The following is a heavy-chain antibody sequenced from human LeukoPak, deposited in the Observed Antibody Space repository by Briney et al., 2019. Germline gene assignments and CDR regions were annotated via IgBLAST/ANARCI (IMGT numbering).Heavy chain of an antibody. Sequence: GGSLRLSCAASGFTFSDYYMSWVRQAPGKGLEWVANIKQDGSEKYYVDSVKGRFTISRDNAKNSLYLQMNSLRAEDTAVYYCARDHLGDAFDIWGQGTMVTVSS. J-gene: IGHJ3*02. D-gene: IGHD1-26*01. CDR1: GFTFSDYY. V-gene: IGHV3-7*01. CDR3: ARDHLGDAFDI. CDR2: IKQDGSEK.